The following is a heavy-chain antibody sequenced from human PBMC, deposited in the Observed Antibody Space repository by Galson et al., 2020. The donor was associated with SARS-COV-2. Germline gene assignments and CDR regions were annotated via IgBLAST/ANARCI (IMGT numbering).Heavy chain of an antibody. D-gene: IGHD3-22*01. CDR2: ISYDGSNK. Sequence: TGGSLRLSCAASGFTFSSYGMHWVRQAPGKGLEWVAVISYDGSNKYYADSVKGRFTISRDNSKNTLYLQMNSLRAEDTAVYYCARDRYDSSGYYYPGDYWGQGTLVTVSS. V-gene: IGHV3-30*03. CDR1: GFTFSSYG. J-gene: IGHJ4*02. CDR3: ARDRYDSSGYYYPGDY.